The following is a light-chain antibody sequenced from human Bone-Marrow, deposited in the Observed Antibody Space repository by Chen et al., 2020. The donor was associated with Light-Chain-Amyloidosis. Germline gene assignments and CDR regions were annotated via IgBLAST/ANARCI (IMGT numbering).Light chain of an antibody. J-gene: IGLJ2*01. V-gene: IGLV3-25*03. Sequence: SYVLTQPPSVSVSPGQTSWITCSGDDLPTKYAYWYQQKPGQASVLVIHRDTERPSGISERFSGSSSGTTATLTISGVQAEDEADYHCQSADSSGTYEVIFGGGTKLTVL. CDR2: RDT. CDR1: DLPTKY. CDR3: QSADSSGTYEVI.